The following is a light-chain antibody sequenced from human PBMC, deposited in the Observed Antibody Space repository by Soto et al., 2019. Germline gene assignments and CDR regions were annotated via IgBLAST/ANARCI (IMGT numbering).Light chain of an antibody. V-gene: IGLV2-14*01. CDR3: SSSTISSTLVV. CDR2: DVS. CDR1: SSDVGGYNY. J-gene: IGLJ2*01. Sequence: QSALTQPASVSGSPGQSITISCTGTSSDVGGYNYVSWYQQHPGKAPKLMIYDVSNRPSGVSNRFSGSKSGNTASLTISGLQAEDEADYYCSSSTISSTLVVFGGGTKLTV.